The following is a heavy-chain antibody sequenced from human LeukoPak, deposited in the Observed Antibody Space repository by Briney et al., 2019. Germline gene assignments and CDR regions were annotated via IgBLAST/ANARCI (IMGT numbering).Heavy chain of an antibody. CDR1: GWSFSGFY. J-gene: IGHJ4*02. CDR2: INHSGST. CDR3: ARGPRIAVAGI. D-gene: IGHD6-19*01. Sequence: PSETLSPTCPVYGWSFSGFYLSWIRPPPGKGLEWIGEINHSGSTNYNPSLKSRVTISVDTSKNQFSLKLSSVTAADTAVYYCARGPRIAVAGIWGQGTLVTVSS. V-gene: IGHV4-34*01.